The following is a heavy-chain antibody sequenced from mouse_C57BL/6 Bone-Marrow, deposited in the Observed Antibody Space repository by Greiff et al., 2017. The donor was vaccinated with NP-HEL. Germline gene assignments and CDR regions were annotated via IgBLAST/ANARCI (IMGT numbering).Heavy chain of an antibody. CDR2: IFPGSGST. D-gene: IGHD1-1*01. V-gene: IGHV1-56*01. Sequence: VQLQQSGPELVRPGASVKISCKASGYTFTSHWMQWVRQRPGQGLEWIGEIFPGSGSTYYNEKFKGKATLTVDTSSSTASMQLSSLTSEDSAVYICARSYYYGSSYPYYFDYWGQGTTLTVSS. CDR1: GYTFTSHW. J-gene: IGHJ2*01. CDR3: ARSYYYGSSYPYYFDY.